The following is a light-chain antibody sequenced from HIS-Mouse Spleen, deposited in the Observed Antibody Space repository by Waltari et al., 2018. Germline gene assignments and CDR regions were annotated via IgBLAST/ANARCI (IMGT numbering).Light chain of an antibody. CDR1: SSHVGSYNL. V-gene: IGLV2-23*01. Sequence: SALTPPASVSGSPGHSISISCTGTSSHVGSYNLVSWYQQHPGKAPKLMIYEGSKRPSGVSNRFSGSKSGNTASLTISGLQAEDEADYYCCSYAGSSTLVFGGGTKLTVL. J-gene: IGLJ2*01. CDR2: EGS. CDR3: CSYAGSSTLV.